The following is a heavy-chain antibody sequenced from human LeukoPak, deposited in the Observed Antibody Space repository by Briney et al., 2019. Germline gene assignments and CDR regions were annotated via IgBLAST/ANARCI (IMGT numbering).Heavy chain of an antibody. V-gene: IGHV1-8*01. CDR1: GYTFTSYD. CDR3: ARSHPGSAVDPWVDY. Sequence: ASVKVSCKASGYTFTSYDINWVRQATGQGLEWMGWMNPNSGNTGYAQKFQGRVTMTRNTSISTAYMELSSLRSEDTAVYYCARSHPGSAVDPWVDYCGQGTLVTVSS. D-gene: IGHD3-10*01. J-gene: IGHJ4*02. CDR2: MNPNSGNT.